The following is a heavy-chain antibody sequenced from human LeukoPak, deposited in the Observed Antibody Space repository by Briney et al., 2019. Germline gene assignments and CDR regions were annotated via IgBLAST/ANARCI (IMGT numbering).Heavy chain of an antibody. V-gene: IGHV4-59*11. CDR2: IDYHGNT. D-gene: IGHD2-15*01. CDR3: ATASDRSFWLDP. CDR1: GGSIGTLY. Sequence: NASETLSLTCIVSGGSIGTLYWNWIRQVPGKGLEWIGFIDYHGNTKYNPSLKSRVTMSVDTSVDQVSLRLTSVTAADTAIYFCATASDRSFWLDPRGQGRLVTVSS. J-gene: IGHJ5*02.